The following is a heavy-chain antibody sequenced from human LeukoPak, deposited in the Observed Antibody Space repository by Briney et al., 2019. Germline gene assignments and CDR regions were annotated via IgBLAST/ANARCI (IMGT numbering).Heavy chain of an antibody. Sequence: PSETLSLTCTVSGGSISSYYWSWIRQPPGKGLEWIGYIYYSGSTNYNPSLKSRVTISADTSKNQFSLKLSSVTAADTAVYYCASSAGAVARTRYYYGMDVWGQGTTVTVSS. CDR2: IYYSGST. CDR1: GGSISSYY. J-gene: IGHJ6*02. D-gene: IGHD6-19*01. CDR3: ASSAGAVARTRYYYGMDV. V-gene: IGHV4-59*08.